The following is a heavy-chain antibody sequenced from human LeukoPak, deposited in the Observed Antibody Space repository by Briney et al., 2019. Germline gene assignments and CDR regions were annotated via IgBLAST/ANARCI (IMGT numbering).Heavy chain of an antibody. V-gene: IGHV4-61*08. J-gene: IGHJ3*02. CDR2: IYYSGST. CDR1: GGSISSGGYS. CDR3: ARLPPTDDYYDSSGYYGNLAFDI. Sequence: PSETLSLTCAVSGGSISSGGYSWSWIRQPPGKGLEWIGYIYYSGSTNYNPSLKSRVTISVDTSKNQFSLKLSSVTAADTAVYYCARLPPTDDYYDSSGYYGNLAFDIWGQGTMVTVSS. D-gene: IGHD3-22*01.